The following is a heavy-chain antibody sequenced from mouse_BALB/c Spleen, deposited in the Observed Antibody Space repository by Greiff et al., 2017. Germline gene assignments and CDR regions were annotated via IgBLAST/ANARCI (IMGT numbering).Heavy chain of an antibody. V-gene: IGHV1-82*01. CDR2: IYPGDGDT. Sequence: VKLQQSGPELVKPGASVKISCKASGYAFSSSWMNWVKQRPGQGLEWIGRIYPGDGDTNYNGKFKGKATLTADKSSSTAYMQLSSLTSVDSAVYFCARSDGYAWFAYWGQGTLVTVSA. D-gene: IGHD1-2*01. CDR3: ARSDGYAWFAY. J-gene: IGHJ3*01. CDR1: GYAFSSSW.